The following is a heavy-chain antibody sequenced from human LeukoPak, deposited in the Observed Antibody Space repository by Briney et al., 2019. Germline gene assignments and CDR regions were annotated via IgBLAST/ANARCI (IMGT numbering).Heavy chain of an antibody. CDR1: GFTFSSYG. J-gene: IGHJ4*02. CDR3: ARDRGVGATTPLGY. V-gene: IGHV3-33*01. D-gene: IGHD1-26*01. CDR2: IWYDGSNK. Sequence: SGGSLRLSCAASGFTFSSYGMHWVRQAPGKGLEWVAVIWYDGSNKYYADSVKGRFTISRDNSKNTLYLQMNSLRAEDTAAYYCARDRGVGATTPLGYWGQGTLVTVSS.